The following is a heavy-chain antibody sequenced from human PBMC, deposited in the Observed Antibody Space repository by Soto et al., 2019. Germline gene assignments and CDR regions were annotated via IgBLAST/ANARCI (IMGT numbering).Heavy chain of an antibody. CDR3: ARTFYSRSRSVTGTRRDHWFDP. CDR2: ISPYNDNT. V-gene: IGHV1-18*04. J-gene: IGHJ5*02. Sequence: QVQLVQSGAEVKKPGASVKVSCKASGYTFTNYGILWVRQAPGQGLEWMGWISPYNDNTNYAQKLQGRVTLTTDTPTNTAYMELTCLRSADTAVYFCARTFYSRSRSVTGTRRDHWFDPWGQGTLVTVSS. D-gene: IGHD1-1*01. CDR1: GYTFTNYG.